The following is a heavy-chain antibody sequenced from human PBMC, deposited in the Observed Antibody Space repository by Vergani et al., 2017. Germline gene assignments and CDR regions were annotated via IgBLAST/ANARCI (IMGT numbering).Heavy chain of an antibody. V-gene: IGHV4-59*01. J-gene: IGHJ4*02. CDR3: ARANGWSTGY. Sequence: QVQLQESGPGLVQPSETLSLTCTVSGGSISSYYWSWIRQPPGKGLEWIGYIYYSGSTNYNPSLKSRVTISVDTSKNQFSLKLSSVTAADTAVYYCARANGWSTGYWGQGTLVTVSS. CDR2: IYYSGST. D-gene: IGHD6-19*01. CDR1: GGSISSYY.